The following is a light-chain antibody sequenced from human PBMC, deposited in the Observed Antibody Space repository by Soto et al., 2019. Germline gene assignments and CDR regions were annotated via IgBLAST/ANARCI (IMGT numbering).Light chain of an antibody. CDR3: SSYTSSSTYV. J-gene: IGLJ1*01. Sequence: SVVAQPASVSGSPGQSITISCTGTSSDVGGYNYVSWYQQHPGKAPKLMIYDVSNRPSGVSNRFSGSKSGNTASLTISGLQAKDEADYYCSSYTSSSTYVFGTGTSHRP. CDR1: SSDVGGYNY. CDR2: DVS. V-gene: IGLV2-14*01.